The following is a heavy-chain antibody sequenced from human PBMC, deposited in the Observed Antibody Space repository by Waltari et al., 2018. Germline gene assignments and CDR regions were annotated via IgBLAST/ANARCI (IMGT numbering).Heavy chain of an antibody. J-gene: IGHJ4*02. D-gene: IGHD6-19*01. CDR1: GFSFSTYE. Sequence: EAQLLESGGGLIEPGGSLRLSCVASGFSFSTYEMSWVRQAPGKGLEWVSVWDKLDNRHYGSSVKGRFTISRDNSRNTLYLELNNLRVEDTAKYFCVKGGWLDDWGQGTLVTVSS. CDR3: VKGGWLDD. CDR2: WDKLDNR. V-gene: IGHV3-23*03.